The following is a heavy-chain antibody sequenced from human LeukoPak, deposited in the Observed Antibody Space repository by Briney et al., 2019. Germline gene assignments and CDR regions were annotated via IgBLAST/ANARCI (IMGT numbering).Heavy chain of an antibody. V-gene: IGHV4-59*04. Sequence: PSETLSLTCTVSGGSISSYYWSWIRQPPGKGLEWIGTIYSSGSTYYIPSLKSRLTMSIDTSKNQFSLKLSSVTAADTAVYYCARHSSSWSPNPDYWGQGTLVIVSS. J-gene: IGHJ4*02. D-gene: IGHD6-13*01. CDR2: IYSSGST. CDR3: ARHSSSWSPNPDY. CDR1: GGSISSYY.